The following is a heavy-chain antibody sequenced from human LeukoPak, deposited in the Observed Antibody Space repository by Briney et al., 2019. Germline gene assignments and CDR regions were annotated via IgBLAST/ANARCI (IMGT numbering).Heavy chain of an antibody. D-gene: IGHD2-2*01. CDR1: GYTFTSYG. CDR3: ARSRYCSSTSCSRDDY. CDR2: ISAYNGNT. J-gene: IGHJ4*02. Sequence: ASVKVSCKASGYTFTSYGISWVRQAPGQGLEWMGWISAYNGNTNYAQKPQGRVTMTTDTSTSTAYMELRSLRSDDTAVYYCARSRYCSSTSCSRDDYWGQGTLVTVSS. V-gene: IGHV1-18*01.